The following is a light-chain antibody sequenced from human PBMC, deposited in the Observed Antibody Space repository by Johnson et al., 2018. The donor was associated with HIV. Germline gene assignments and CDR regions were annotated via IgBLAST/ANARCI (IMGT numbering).Light chain of an antibody. CDR2: SDD. CDR1: ASNVGSNT. Sequence: QPLLTQPPSASGTPGQMVAISCSGSASNVGSNTVNWYQQLPGTAPKLLIYSDDQRPSGVPDRFSGSKSGTSASLAISGLQSEDEADYYCGTWDSSLSVSYVFGTGTKVTVL. J-gene: IGLJ1*01. V-gene: IGLV1-44*01. CDR3: GTWDSSLSVSYV.